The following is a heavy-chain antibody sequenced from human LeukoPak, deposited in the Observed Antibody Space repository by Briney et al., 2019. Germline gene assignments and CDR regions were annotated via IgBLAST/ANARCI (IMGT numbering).Heavy chain of an antibody. Sequence: KPSETLSLTCTVSGGSISSYYWSWIRQPPGKGLEWIGYIYYSGSTNYNPSLKSRVTISVDTSKNQFSLKLSSVTAADTAVYYCARETGGIAAAGFDYWGQGTLVTVSS. CDR2: IYYSGST. CDR3: ARETGGIAAAGFDY. CDR1: GGSISSYY. V-gene: IGHV4-59*01. J-gene: IGHJ4*02. D-gene: IGHD6-13*01.